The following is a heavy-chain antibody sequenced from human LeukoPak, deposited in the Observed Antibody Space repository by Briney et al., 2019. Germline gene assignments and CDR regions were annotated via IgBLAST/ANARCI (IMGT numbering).Heavy chain of an antibody. J-gene: IGHJ6*03. Sequence: ASVKVSCKASGYSFSSYNMNWVRQAPRQGLEWMGWINTNTGNPRYAQGFTGRFVFSLDTSVSTAYLQISSLKAEDTAVYYCARVGYPVYYYYMDVWGKGTTVTVSS. CDR1: GYSFSSYN. D-gene: IGHD6-13*01. CDR2: INTNTGNP. CDR3: ARVGYPVYYYYMDV. V-gene: IGHV7-4-1*02.